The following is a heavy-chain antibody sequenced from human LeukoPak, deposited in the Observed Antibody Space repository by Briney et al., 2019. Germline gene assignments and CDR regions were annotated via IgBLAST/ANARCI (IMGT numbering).Heavy chain of an antibody. J-gene: IGHJ4*02. Sequence: GGSLRLSCAASGFTFSSHAMSWVRQAPGKGLEWVSAISGSGGSTYYADSVKGRFTISRDNPKNTLYLQMNSLRAEDTAVYYCTSPGSSYYYGSGSYYPFDYWGQGTLVTVSS. V-gene: IGHV3-23*01. CDR3: TSPGSSYYYGSGSYYPFDY. CDR1: GFTFSSHA. D-gene: IGHD3-10*01. CDR2: ISGSGGST.